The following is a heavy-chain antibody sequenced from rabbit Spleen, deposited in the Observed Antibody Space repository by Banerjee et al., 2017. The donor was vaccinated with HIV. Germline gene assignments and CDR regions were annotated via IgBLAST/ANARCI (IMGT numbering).Heavy chain of an antibody. Sequence: EQLLESGGGLVKPEGSLKLSCTASGFSFSNKAVMCWVRQAPGKGLEWIACIDAGSSGFTYFATWAKGRFTISKTSSTTVTLQMTSLTAADTATYFCAREDVPGGAYGTWGPGTLVTVS. CDR1: GFSFSNKAV. CDR3: AREDVPGGAYGT. J-gene: IGHJ2*01. V-gene: IGHV1S45*01. CDR2: IDAGSSGFT. D-gene: IGHD5-1*01.